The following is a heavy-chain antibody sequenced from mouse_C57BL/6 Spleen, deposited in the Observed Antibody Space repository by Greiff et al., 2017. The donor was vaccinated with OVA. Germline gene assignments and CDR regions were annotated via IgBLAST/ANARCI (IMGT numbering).Heavy chain of an antibody. CDR1: GYAFSSYW. CDR3: ARSGDGYYWYFDV. Sequence: VQLQQSGAELVKPGASVKISCKASGYAFSSYWMNWVKQRPGKGLEWIGQIYPGDGDTNYNGKFKGKGTLTADKSSSTAYMQLSSLTSEDSAVYFCARSGDGYYWYFDVWGTGTTVTVSS. CDR2: IYPGDGDT. J-gene: IGHJ1*03. V-gene: IGHV1-80*01. D-gene: IGHD2-3*01.